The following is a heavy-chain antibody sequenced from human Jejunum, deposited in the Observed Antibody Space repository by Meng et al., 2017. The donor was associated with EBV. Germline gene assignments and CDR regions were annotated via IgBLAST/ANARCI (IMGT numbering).Heavy chain of an antibody. J-gene: IGHJ4*02. Sequence: QITLNEPGPTLVKPTQTLTLPCTFSGFSLTTNGVGVGWIRQHPGKALEWLAVIYWDDSRLYSPSLNSRLTITKDTSKSQVVLTMTDMDPVDTATYYCAHKGSGSYPLDYWGQGTLVTVFS. CDR2: IYWDDSR. D-gene: IGHD1-26*01. CDR3: AHKGSGSYPLDY. V-gene: IGHV2-5*02. CDR1: GFSLTTNGVG.